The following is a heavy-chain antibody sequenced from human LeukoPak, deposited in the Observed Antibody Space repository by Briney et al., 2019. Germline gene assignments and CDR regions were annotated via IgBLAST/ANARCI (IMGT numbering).Heavy chain of an antibody. Sequence: PGGSLRLSCTASGFTFSNYWLSWVRQAPGKGLEWVANINQDGGEKYYVASVKGRFTISRDNAKNSLYLQMNSLRAEDTAVYYCAKEIYGDSTGGRFQHWGQGTLVTVSS. J-gene: IGHJ1*01. D-gene: IGHD4-17*01. CDR1: GFTFSNYW. CDR3: AKEIYGDSTGGRFQH. V-gene: IGHV3-7*01. CDR2: INQDGGEK.